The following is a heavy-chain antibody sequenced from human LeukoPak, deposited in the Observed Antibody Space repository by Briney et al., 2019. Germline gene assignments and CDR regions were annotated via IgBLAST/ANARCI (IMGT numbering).Heavy chain of an antibody. D-gene: IGHD2-8*02. Sequence: PSETLSLTCTVSGAPISGRHWSWLRQSPGKGLEWIGYVYFIGVPQYIPSLWGRLSLSLETSKSRVSLRLSSVSAADTAVYFCARLAGSIWYYFDLWGQGTLVTVSS. CDR2: VYFIGVP. CDR3: ARLAGSIWYYFDL. V-gene: IGHV4-59*08. CDR1: GAPISGRH. J-gene: IGHJ4*02.